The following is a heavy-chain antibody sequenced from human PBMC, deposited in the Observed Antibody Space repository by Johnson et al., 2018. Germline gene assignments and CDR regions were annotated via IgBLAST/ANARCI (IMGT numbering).Heavy chain of an antibody. J-gene: IGHJ4*02. Sequence: QVQLQESGPGLVKASETLSLTCTVSGVSISGFHWSWIRQPPGKGLEWIGYVHYNGSTNYNPSLDSRVSISVDTSNHQFSLALCSVHAADTAVYYWARTPTYSASWYFDFWGQGSLVTVSS. V-gene: IGHV4-59*01. CDR1: GVSISGFH. CDR2: VHYNGST. CDR3: ARTPTYSASWYFDF. D-gene: IGHD6-13*01.